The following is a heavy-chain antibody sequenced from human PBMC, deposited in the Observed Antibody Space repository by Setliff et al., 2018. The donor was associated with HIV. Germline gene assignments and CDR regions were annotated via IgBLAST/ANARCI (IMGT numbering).Heavy chain of an antibody. D-gene: IGHD6-19*01. J-gene: IGHJ4*02. CDR2: ISWDGGST. CDR3: ARDRTHRSGWYGYFEY. Sequence: PGGSLRLSCAASGFTFDDYAMHWVRQAPGKGLEWVSLISWDGGSTYYADSVKGRFTISRDNSKNSLYLQMNSLRAEDTALYYCARDRTHRSGWYGYFEYWGQGTLVTVSS. CDR1: GFTFDDYA. V-gene: IGHV3-43D*03.